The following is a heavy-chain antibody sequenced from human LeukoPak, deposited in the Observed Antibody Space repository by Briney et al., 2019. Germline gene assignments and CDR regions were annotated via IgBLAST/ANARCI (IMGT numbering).Heavy chain of an antibody. V-gene: IGHV3-11*06. J-gene: IGHJ4*02. CDR3: ARGGAVGLRYFDS. CDR2: ISSSSSYT. Sequence: PGGSLRLSCAASGFTFSDYYMSWIRQAPGKGLEWVSYISSSSSYTNFADSVKGRFTISRDNAKNSLYLQMNSLRAEDTAVYYCARGGAVGLRYFDSWGQGTLVTVSS. CDR1: GFTFSDYY. D-gene: IGHD3-9*01.